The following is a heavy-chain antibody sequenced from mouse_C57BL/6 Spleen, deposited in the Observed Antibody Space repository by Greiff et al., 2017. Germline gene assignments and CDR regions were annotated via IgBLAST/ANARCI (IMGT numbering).Heavy chain of an antibody. Sequence: VQLVESGPGLVQPSQSLSITCTVSGFSFTSYGVHWVRQSPGKGLEWLGVIWSGGSTDYNAAFISRLSISKDNSKIQVFFKMNSLQADDTAIYYCARNLFMTTVEGYFDVWGTGTTVTVSS. CDR3: ARNLFMTTVEGYFDV. CDR2: IWSGGST. V-gene: IGHV2-2*01. CDR1: GFSFTSYG. J-gene: IGHJ1*03. D-gene: IGHD1-1*01.